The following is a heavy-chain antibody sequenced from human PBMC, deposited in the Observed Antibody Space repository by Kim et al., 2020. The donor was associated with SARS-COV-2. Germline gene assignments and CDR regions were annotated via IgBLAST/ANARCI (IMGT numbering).Heavy chain of an antibody. CDR2: ISSSSSYI. CDR1: GFTFSSYS. J-gene: IGHJ5*02. Sequence: GGSLRLSCAASGFTFSSYSMNWVRQAPGKGLEWVSSISSSSSYIYYADSVKGRFTISRDNAKNSMYLQMNSLRAEDTAVYYCARTPGPIEGDPWGQGTLVTVSS. CDR3: ARTPGPIEGDP. D-gene: IGHD2-15*01. V-gene: IGHV3-21*01.